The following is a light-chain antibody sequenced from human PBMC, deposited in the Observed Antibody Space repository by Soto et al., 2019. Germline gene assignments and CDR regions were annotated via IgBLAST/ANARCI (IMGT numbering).Light chain of an antibody. J-gene: IGLJ2*01. CDR2: DVS. V-gene: IGLV2-14*01. CDR3: SSYAVSGTLVV. Sequence: QSALTQPASVSGSHGQSITISCTGTNSDVGGYKYVSLYQQHPGRAPKLMIYDVSNRASGVSNRFSGSKSGNTASLTISGLQAEDEADYYCSSYAVSGTLVVFGGGTKLTVL. CDR1: NSDVGGYKY.